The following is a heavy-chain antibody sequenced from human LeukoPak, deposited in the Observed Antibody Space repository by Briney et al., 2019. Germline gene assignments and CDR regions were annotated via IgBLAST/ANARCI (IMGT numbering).Heavy chain of an antibody. D-gene: IGHD3-16*02. J-gene: IGHJ4*02. CDR3: ARSQNDYDYVWGGYRPLYFDY. CDR2: IYYSGST. Sequence: SETLSLTCTVSGGSISSGGYYWSWIRQHPGKGLEWIGYIYYSGSTYYNPSLKSRVTISVDTSKNQFSLKLSSVTAADTAVYYCARSQNDYDYVWGGYRPLYFDYWGQGTLVTVSS. V-gene: IGHV4-31*03. CDR1: GGSISSGGYY.